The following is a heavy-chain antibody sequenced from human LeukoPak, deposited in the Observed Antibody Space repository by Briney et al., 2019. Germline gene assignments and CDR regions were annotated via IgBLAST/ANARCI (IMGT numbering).Heavy chain of an antibody. CDR3: ARLGRFLRVDYFDY. D-gene: IGHD3-10*01. CDR1: GFTFSDYY. V-gene: IGHV3-69-1*01. CDR2: ISSSNTI. J-gene: IGHJ4*02. Sequence: GGSLRLSCAASGFTFSDYYMSWVRQAPGKGLEWISYISSSNTIYYADSVKGRFTISRDNAKNSLYLQMNSLTADDTAVYYCARLGRFLRVDYFDYWGQGSLVTVSS.